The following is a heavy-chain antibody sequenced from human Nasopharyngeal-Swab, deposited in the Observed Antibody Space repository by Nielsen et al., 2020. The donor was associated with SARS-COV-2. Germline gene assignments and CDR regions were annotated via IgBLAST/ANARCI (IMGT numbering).Heavy chain of an antibody. D-gene: IGHD5-24*01. CDR3: AREGGDGYNYPFDY. CDR1: GGSLSSYY. Sequence: SETLSRNCTGSGGSLSSYYWSWMRQPPGKGLEWNGYSHHSGSTNYNPSLKSRVTISVDTSKNQFSLKLSSVTAADTAVYYCAREGGDGYNYPFDYWGQGTLVTVSS. V-gene: IGHV4-59*13. CDR2: SHHSGST. J-gene: IGHJ4*02.